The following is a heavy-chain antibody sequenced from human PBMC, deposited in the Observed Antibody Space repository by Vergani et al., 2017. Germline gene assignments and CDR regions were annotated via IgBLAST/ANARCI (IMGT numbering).Heavy chain of an antibody. Sequence: EVQLLESGGGLVQPGGSLRLSCAASGFTFSSYAMSWVRQAPGKGLEWVSAISGSGGSTYYADSVKGRFTISRDNAKNSLYLQMNSLRAEDTALYYCAKDLQDMVGANNYFDYWGQGTLVTVSS. J-gene: IGHJ4*02. CDR2: ISGSGGST. D-gene: IGHD1-26*01. CDR3: AKDLQDMVGANNYFDY. V-gene: IGHV3-23*01. CDR1: GFTFSSYA.